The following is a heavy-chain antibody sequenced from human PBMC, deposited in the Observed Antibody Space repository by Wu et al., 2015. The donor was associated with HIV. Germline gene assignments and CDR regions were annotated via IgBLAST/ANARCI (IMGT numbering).Heavy chain of an antibody. CDR1: GYTFTGYY. V-gene: IGHV1-2*02. D-gene: IGHD3-10*01. J-gene: IGHJ6*02. CDR3: AREYGSGSYSRYYYYGMDV. CDR2: INPNSGGT. Sequence: QVQLVQSGAEVKKPGASVKVSCKASGYTFTGYYMHWVRQAPGQGLEWMGWINPNSGGTNYAQKFQGRVTMTRDTSISTAYMELSRLRSDDTAVYYCAREYGSGSYSRYYYYGMDVWGQGTTVTVSS.